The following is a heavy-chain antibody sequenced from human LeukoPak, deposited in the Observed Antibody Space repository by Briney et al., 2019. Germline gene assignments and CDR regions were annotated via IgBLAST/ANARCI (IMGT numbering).Heavy chain of an antibody. Sequence: GGSLRLSCTVSGFTFSSYGMNWVRQAPGKGLEWVSAISGSGGSTYYADSVKGRFTISRDNSKNTLYLQMNSLRAEDTAVYYCAKVVDSSGYTHFDYWGQGTLVTVSS. CDR2: ISGSGGST. CDR3: AKVVDSSGYTHFDY. V-gene: IGHV3-23*01. J-gene: IGHJ4*02. D-gene: IGHD3-22*01. CDR1: GFTFSSYG.